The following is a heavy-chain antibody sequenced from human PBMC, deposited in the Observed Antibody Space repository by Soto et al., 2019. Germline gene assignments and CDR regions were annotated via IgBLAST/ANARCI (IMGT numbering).Heavy chain of an antibody. CDR2: IYYSGST. CDR1: GGSISSGDYY. CDR3: ARDLYYDFWSANYTGGYYYYGMDV. J-gene: IGHJ6*02. V-gene: IGHV4-30-4*01. Sequence: SETLSLTCTVSGGSISSGDYYWSWIRQPPGKGLEWIGYIYYSGSTYYNPSLKSRVTISVDTSKNQFSLKLSSVTAADTAVYYCARDLYYDFWSANYTGGYYYYGMDVWDQGTTVTVSS. D-gene: IGHD3-3*01.